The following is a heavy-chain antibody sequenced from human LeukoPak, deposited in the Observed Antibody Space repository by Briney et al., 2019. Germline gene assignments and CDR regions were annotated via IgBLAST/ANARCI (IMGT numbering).Heavy chain of an antibody. Sequence: SQTLSLTCTVSGGSISSGSYYWSWIRQPAGKGLEWIGRIYTSGSTNYNPSLKSRVTISVDTSKNQFSLKLSSVTAADTAVYYCARDLYSGNSVYWFDPWGQGTLVTVSS. V-gene: IGHV4-61*02. D-gene: IGHD4-23*01. CDR1: GGSISSGSYY. J-gene: IGHJ5*02. CDR2: IYTSGST. CDR3: ARDLYSGNSVYWFDP.